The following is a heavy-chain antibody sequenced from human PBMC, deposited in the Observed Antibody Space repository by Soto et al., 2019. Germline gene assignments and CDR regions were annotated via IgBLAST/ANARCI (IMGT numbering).Heavy chain of an antibody. Sequence: QVQLQESGPGLVKPSQTLSLTCTVSGGSISSGGYYWTWIRPHTGKGLEWIGYIYYSGSNYYTPPRKSRLTRSVHTSTSPCPLKLTSVTAADPGVYYCVSSVFPWGPGTLVTVSS. V-gene: IGHV4-31*03. J-gene: IGHJ5*02. D-gene: IGHD6-19*01. CDR3: VSSVFP. CDR1: GGSISSGGYY. CDR2: IYYSGSN.